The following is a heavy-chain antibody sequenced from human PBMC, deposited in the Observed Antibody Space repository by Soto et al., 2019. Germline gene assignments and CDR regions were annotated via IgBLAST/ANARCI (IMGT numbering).Heavy chain of an antibody. CDR2: IISILGIA. Sequence: QVQLVQSGAEVKKPGSSVKFSCKASGGTFSSYTIGWVRQAPGQGLEWMGRIISILGIANYAQKFQGSATNTADKSTSTAYMELSSLRVEDTADYYCARDTGTMKVEHWGQGTLVTVSS. CDR1: GGTFSSYT. J-gene: IGHJ1*01. CDR3: ARDTGTMKVEH. V-gene: IGHV1-69*02. D-gene: IGHD3-22*01.